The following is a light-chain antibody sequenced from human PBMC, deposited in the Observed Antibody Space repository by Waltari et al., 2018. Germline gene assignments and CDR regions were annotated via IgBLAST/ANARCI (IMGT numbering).Light chain of an antibody. CDR2: SNK. CDR3: AAWDDSLNGWV. CDR1: SSNIGSNT. Sequence: QSVLTQPPSASGTPGQRVTISCSGSSSNIGSNTVNWYQQLPGTAPKLLIYSNKQRPSGAPDRFSGSNSVTSAALAISGLQSEDEADYYCAAWDDSLNGWVFGGGTKLTVL. V-gene: IGLV1-44*01. J-gene: IGLJ3*02.